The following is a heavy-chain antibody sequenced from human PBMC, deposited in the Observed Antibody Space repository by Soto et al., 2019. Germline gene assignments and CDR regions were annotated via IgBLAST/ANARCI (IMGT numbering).Heavy chain of an antibody. V-gene: IGHV3-33*01. CDR3: ASTEDYYDSSSPNAFDI. Sequence: PGGSLRLSCAASGFTFSSYGMHWVRQAPGKGLEWVAVIWYDGSNKYYADSVKGRFTISRDNSKNTLYLQMNSLRAEDTAVYYCASTEDYYDSSSPNAFDIWGQGTMVTVSS. CDR2: IWYDGSNK. CDR1: GFTFSSYG. J-gene: IGHJ3*02. D-gene: IGHD3-22*01.